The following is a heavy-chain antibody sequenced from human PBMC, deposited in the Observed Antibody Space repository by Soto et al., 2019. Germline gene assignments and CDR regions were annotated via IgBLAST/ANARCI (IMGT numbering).Heavy chain of an antibody. Sequence: GGSLRLSCAASGFTFSNAWMSWVRQAPGKGLEWVGRIKSKTDGGTTDYAAPVKDRFTISRDDSKNTLYLQMNSLKTEDTAVYYCTIVSYSSSWYVNYYGMDVWGQGTTVTVSS. J-gene: IGHJ6*02. V-gene: IGHV3-15*01. CDR2: IKSKTDGGTT. CDR1: GFTFSNAW. CDR3: TIVSYSSSWYVNYYGMDV. D-gene: IGHD6-13*01.